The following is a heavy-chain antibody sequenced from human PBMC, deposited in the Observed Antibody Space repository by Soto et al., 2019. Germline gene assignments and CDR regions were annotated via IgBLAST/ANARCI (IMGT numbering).Heavy chain of an antibody. D-gene: IGHD3-3*01. CDR2: ISSNGGST. V-gene: IGHV3-64*01. J-gene: IGHJ4*02. Sequence: GGSLRLSCAASGFTFSSYAMHWVRQAPGKGLEYVSAISSNGGSTYYANSVKGRFTISRDNSKNTLYLQMGSLRAEDMAVYYCARDLYDFWSGYKGAYGYWGQGTLVTVSS. CDR1: GFTFSSYA. CDR3: ARDLYDFWSGYKGAYGY.